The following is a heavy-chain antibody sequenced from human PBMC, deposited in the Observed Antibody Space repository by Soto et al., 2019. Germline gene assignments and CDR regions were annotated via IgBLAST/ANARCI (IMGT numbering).Heavy chain of an antibody. CDR1: GVSMTSSSYY. CDR2: INYRGYT. Sequence: ETLSLTCSVSGVSMTSSSYYWGWIRQSPGRGLEWLGSINYRGYTDYNTALRSRLTISVDTSKSQISLRLSSVTASDTSVYYCARQLIMTPLEARPWKFDSWGQGILVTVSS. CDR3: ARQLIMTPLEARPWKFDS. V-gene: IGHV4-39*01. D-gene: IGHD6-6*01. J-gene: IGHJ4*02.